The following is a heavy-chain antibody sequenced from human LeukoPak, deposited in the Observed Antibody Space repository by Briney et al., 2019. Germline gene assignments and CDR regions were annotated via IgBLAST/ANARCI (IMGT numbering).Heavy chain of an antibody. V-gene: IGHV1-8*03. Sequence: ASVKVSCKASGYTFTSYDINWVRQATGQGLEWMGWMNPNSGNTGYAQKFQGRVTITRNTSISTAYMELSSLRSEDTAVYYCARTYEVRGVTYNWFDPWGQGTLVTVSS. CDR2: MNPNSGNT. J-gene: IGHJ5*02. D-gene: IGHD3-10*02. CDR1: GYTFTSYD. CDR3: ARTYEVRGVTYNWFDP.